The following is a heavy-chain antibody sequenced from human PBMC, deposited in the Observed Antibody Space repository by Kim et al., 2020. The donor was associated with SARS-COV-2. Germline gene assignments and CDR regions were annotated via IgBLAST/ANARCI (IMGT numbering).Heavy chain of an antibody. D-gene: IGHD6-13*01. CDR3: AKAGPGIAAAGMDY. V-gene: IGHV3-30*18. CDR1: GFIFSSYG. Sequence: LSLTCAASGFIFSSYGMHWVRQAPGKGLEWVAIISYDGDNKYFPDSVKGRFTISRDNTKNTLYLQMNSLSAEDTAVYYCAKAGPGIAAAGMDYWGQGTLVTLSS. CDR2: ISYDGDNK. J-gene: IGHJ4*02.